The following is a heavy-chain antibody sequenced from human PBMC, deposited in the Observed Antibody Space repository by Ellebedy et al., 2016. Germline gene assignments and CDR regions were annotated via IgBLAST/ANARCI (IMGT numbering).Heavy chain of an antibody. J-gene: IGHJ4*02. V-gene: IGHV2-5*01. CDR1: GFSLRTNEAG. Sequence: SGPTLVKPTQTLTLTCTFSGFSLRTNEAGVGWIRQPPGKALECLALVYWNDDNHYSPSLRSRLTITKDTSRNRVVLTMTNMDPVDTATYYCAHSARYYDFLTGYYSLFDYWGQGTLVTVSS. D-gene: IGHD3-9*01. CDR2: VYWNDDN. CDR3: AHSARYYDFLTGYYSLFDY.